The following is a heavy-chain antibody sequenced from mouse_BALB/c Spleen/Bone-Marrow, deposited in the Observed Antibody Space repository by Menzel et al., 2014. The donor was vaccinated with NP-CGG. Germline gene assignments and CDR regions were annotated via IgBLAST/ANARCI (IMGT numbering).Heavy chain of an antibody. CDR2: IDPANGNT. V-gene: IGHV14-3*02. Sequence: VQLQQSGAELVKPGASVKLSCTAYGFNIKDTYMHWVKQRPGQGLEWIGRIDPANGNTKYDPKFQGKATITADTSSNTAYLQLSSLTSEDTAVYYCARWEYYAMDYWGQGTSVTVSS. CDR1: GFNIKDTY. D-gene: IGHD4-1*01. CDR3: ARWEYYAMDY. J-gene: IGHJ4*01.